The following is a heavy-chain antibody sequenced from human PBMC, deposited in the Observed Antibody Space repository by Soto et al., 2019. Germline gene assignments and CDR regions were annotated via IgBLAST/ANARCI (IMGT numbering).Heavy chain of an antibody. CDR3: ARVETCSSTSCYSVFDY. CDR2: INSDGSST. Sequence: EVQLVESGGGLVQPGGSLRLSCAASGFTFSSYWMHWVRQAPGKGLVWVSRINSDGSSTTYADSVKGRFTISRDNAKNTLYLQMHSLRAEDTAVYYCARVETCSSTSCYSVFDYWGQGTLVSVSS. CDR1: GFTFSSYW. D-gene: IGHD2-2*01. J-gene: IGHJ4*02. V-gene: IGHV3-74*03.